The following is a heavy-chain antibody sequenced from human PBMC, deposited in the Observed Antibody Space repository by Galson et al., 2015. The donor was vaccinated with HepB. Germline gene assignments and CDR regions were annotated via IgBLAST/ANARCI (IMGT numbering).Heavy chain of an antibody. CDR2: IWIDGNHE. D-gene: IGHD3-16*01. Sequence: SLILSCAASGFTFSNYGVHWLRQAPGKGLEWVAIIWIDGNHEYYADSVKGRFTISRDNSKNTLHLQMNSLRVEDTALYYCARYGNIPVGGPRGFDSWGQGTLVTVSS. CDR1: GFTFSNYG. CDR3: ARYGNIPVGGPRGFDS. V-gene: IGHV3-33*08. J-gene: IGHJ4*02.